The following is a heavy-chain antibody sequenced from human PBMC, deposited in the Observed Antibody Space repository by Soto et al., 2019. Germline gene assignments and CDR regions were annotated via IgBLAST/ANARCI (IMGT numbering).Heavy chain of an antibody. V-gene: IGHV1-69*13. CDR1: GGTFSSYA. Sequence: SVKVSCKASGGTFSSYAISWVRQAPGQGLEWMGGIIPIFGTANYAQKFQGRVTITADESTSTAYMELSSLRSEDTAVYYCASYRELAASYYYYYYGMDVWGQGTTVTVSS. J-gene: IGHJ6*02. D-gene: IGHD1-26*01. CDR3: ASYRELAASYYYYYYGMDV. CDR2: IIPIFGTA.